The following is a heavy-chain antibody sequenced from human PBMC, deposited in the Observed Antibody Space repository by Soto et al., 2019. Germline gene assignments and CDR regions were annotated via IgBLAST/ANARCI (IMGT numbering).Heavy chain of an antibody. CDR2: ISYDGSNE. Sequence: QVQLVESGGGVVQPGRALRLSCAASGFTFSSYAMHWVRQAPGKGLEWVAVISYDGSNEYYADSVKGRFTISRDNSKNTLYLQMNSLRVEATPVYSCASRCGGSCATSARYWFDPWGQGTLVTVSS. J-gene: IGHJ5*02. V-gene: IGHV3-30*03. D-gene: IGHD2-15*01. CDR1: GFTFSSYA. CDR3: ASRCGGSCATSARYWFDP.